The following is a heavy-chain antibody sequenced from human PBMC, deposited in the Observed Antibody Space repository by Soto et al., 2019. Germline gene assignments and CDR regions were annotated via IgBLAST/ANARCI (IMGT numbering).Heavy chain of an antibody. CDR3: VRSFAWGFEY. J-gene: IGHJ4*02. CDR1: GFTFSSYW. Sequence: EVQLVESGGGLVQPGGSLRLSCAASGFTFSSYWMHWVRQAPGKGLVWVSRINTDGSTTTYADSVKGRFTISRDNAKNTLYLQMNSLRAEDTAVYSCVRSFAWGFEYWGQGTLVTVSS. CDR2: INTDGSTT. D-gene: IGHD3-16*01. V-gene: IGHV3-74*01.